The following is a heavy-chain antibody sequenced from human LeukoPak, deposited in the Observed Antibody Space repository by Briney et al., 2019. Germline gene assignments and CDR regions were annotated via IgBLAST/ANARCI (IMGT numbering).Heavy chain of an antibody. CDR3: ARDVPDSAAVYYYMDV. D-gene: IGHD6-13*01. CDR1: GYTFTSCG. V-gene: IGHV1-18*01. Sequence: ASVKVSCKASGYTFTSCGISWVRQAPGQGLEWMGWISAYNGNTNYAQKLQGRVTMTTDTSTSTAYMELRSLRSDDTAVYYCARDVPDSAAVYYYMDVWGKGTTVTVSS. J-gene: IGHJ6*03. CDR2: ISAYNGNT.